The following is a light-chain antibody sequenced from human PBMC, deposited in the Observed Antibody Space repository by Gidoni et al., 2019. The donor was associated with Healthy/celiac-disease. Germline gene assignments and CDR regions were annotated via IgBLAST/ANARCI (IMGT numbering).Light chain of an antibody. CDR2: AAS. CDR1: QGISSY. V-gene: IGKV1-9*01. CDR3: QQLNSYLFT. Sequence: DIQLTQSPSFLSASVGDRVTITCRASQGISSYLAWYQQKPGKAPKLLIYAASTLQSGVPSRFSGSGSGTEFTLTISSLQPEDFATYYCQQLNSYLFTVXPXTKVEIK. J-gene: IGKJ3*01.